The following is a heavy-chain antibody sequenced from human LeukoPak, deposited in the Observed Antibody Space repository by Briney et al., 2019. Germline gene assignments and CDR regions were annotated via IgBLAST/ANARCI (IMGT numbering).Heavy chain of an antibody. CDR1: GFTFSSYS. Sequence: GGSLRLSCAASGFTFSSYSMNWVRQAPGKGLEWVSSISSSSSYIYYADSVKGRFTISRDNAKNSLYLQMNSLRAEDTAVYYCARDLFSFGTIAAAATGDAYWGQGTLVTVSS. CDR2: ISSSSSYI. J-gene: IGHJ4*02. CDR3: ARDLFSFGTIAAAATGDAY. V-gene: IGHV3-21*04. D-gene: IGHD6-13*01.